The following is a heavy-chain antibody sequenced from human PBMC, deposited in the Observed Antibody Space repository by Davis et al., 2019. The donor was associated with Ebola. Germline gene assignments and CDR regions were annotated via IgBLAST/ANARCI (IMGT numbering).Heavy chain of an antibody. J-gene: IGHJ4*02. D-gene: IGHD6-19*01. CDR2: ISGSGGST. Sequence: GESLNLSCASSCFTISSNYMSWLRQAPGKGLEWVSAISGSGGSTYYADSVKGRFTISRDNSKNTLYLQMNSLRAEDTAVYYCARVRGSGWYFDYWGQGTLVTVSS. V-gene: IGHV3-23*01. CDR3: ARVRGSGWYFDY. CDR1: CFTISSNY.